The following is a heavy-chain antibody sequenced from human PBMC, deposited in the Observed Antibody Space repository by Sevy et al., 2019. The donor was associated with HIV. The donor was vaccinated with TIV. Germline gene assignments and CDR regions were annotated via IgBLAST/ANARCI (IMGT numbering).Heavy chain of an antibody. CDR1: GFTFSSYA. J-gene: IGHJ4*02. D-gene: IGHD3-3*01. CDR3: AREGLLEWLFSSDY. V-gene: IGHV3-33*01. Sequence: GGSLRLSCAASGFTFSSYAIHWVRQAPGKGLEWVAVIWYDGTNEYYADSVKGRFTISRDNSKNTQYLQMNSLRAEDTAVYYCAREGLLEWLFSSDYWGQGTLVTVSS. CDR2: IWYDGTNE.